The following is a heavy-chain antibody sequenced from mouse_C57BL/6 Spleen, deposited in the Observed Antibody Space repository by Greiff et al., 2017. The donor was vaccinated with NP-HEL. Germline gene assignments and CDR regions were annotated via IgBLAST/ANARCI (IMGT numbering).Heavy chain of an antibody. J-gene: IGHJ4*01. Sequence: EVQLQQSGPVLVKPGASVKMSCKASGYTFTDYYMNWVKQSHGKSLEWIGVINPYNGGTSYNQKFKGKATLTVDKSSSTAYMELNSLTSEDSAVYYCARTLDAMDYWGQGTSVTVSS. CDR2: INPYNGGT. CDR3: ARTLDAMDY. V-gene: IGHV1-19*01. CDR1: GYTFTDYY.